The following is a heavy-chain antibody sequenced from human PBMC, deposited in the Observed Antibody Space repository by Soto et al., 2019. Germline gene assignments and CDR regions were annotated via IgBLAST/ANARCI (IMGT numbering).Heavy chain of an antibody. V-gene: IGHV3-23*01. D-gene: IGHD6-19*01. CDR1: GFTFSSYA. CDR2: IIGSGGST. J-gene: IGHJ6*02. Sequence: EVQLLESGGGLVEPGGSLRLSCAASGFTFSSYAMSWVRQAPGKGLEWVSAIIGSGGSTYYADSVKGRFTISRDNSKNILYMQMNSLRAEDTAVYYCAKGAGNYYYTGMDVWGQGTTVTVSS. CDR3: AKGAGNYYYTGMDV.